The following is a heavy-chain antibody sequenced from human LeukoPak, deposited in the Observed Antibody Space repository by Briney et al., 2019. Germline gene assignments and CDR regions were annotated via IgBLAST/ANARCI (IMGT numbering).Heavy chain of an antibody. D-gene: IGHD2-2*02. J-gene: IGHJ6*02. V-gene: IGHV4-4*02. CDR3: ATAPILRGEGGEHYKYGMDV. CDR1: VGSISSGNW. CDR2: IYHNGTS. Sequence: PSETLSLTCAVSVGSISSGNWWSWVRQSPGKGLEWIGEIYHNGTSNNNPSPKSRVTISADTFKNHFSLKLTSVTAADTAVYYCATAPILRGEGGEHYKYGMDVWGQGTTVIVSS.